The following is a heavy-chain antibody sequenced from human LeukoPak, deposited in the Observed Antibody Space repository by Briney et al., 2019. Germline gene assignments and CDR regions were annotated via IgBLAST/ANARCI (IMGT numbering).Heavy chain of an antibody. D-gene: IGHD1-1*01. CDR3: ARDKQLDWAHYSYYYMDV. CDR2: INPDSGGT. CDR1: GYTFTGYY. J-gene: IGHJ6*03. Sequence: GASVKVSCKASGYTFTGYYVHWVRQAPGQGLEWMGWINPDSGGTNYAQKFQGRVTMTRDTSISTAYMDLSRLRSDDTAVYYCARDKQLDWAHYSYYYMDVWGKGTTVTVSS. V-gene: IGHV1-2*02.